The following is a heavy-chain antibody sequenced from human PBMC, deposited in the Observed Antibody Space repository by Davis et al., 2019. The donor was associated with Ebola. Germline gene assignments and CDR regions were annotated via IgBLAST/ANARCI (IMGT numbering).Heavy chain of an antibody. Sequence: SLKISCAASGFTFDDYGMSWVRQAPGKGLEWVSGISWNSGSIGYADSVKGRFTISRDNAKNSLYLQMNSLRAEDTAVYYCAKERWLRLFDYWGQGTLVTVSS. V-gene: IGHV3-9*01. D-gene: IGHD5-24*01. CDR3: AKERWLRLFDY. CDR1: GFTFDDYG. CDR2: ISWNSGSI. J-gene: IGHJ4*02.